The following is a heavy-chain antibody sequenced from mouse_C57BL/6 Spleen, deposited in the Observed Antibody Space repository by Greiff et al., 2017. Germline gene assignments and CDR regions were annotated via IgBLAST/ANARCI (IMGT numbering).Heavy chain of an antibody. CDR2: INPCNGYT. CDR3: ARRTTVGPTDFDY. D-gene: IGHD2-14*01. V-gene: IGHV1-7*01. CDR1: GYTFTDYW. J-gene: IGHJ2*01. Sequence: VQLQQSGAVLAKPGASVKMSCKASGYTFTDYWMHWVKQRPGQGLEWIGYINPCNGYTRYNQKFKDKATLTADKSSSTAYMQLNSLTSEDSAVYYCARRTTVGPTDFDYWGQGTTLTVSS.